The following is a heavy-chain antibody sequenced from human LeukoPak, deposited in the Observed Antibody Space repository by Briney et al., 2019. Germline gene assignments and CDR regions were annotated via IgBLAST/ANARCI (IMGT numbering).Heavy chain of an antibody. J-gene: IGHJ4*02. V-gene: IGHV1-46*01. D-gene: IGHD6-19*01. CDR1: GYTFTSYY. CDR3: ARGPQWLVHFDY. Sequence: GASVKVSCKASGYTFTSYYMHCVGGAARHGLEWMGIINPSVGSTSYAQKFQGRVTMTSDMSISTAYMELSSLRSEDTAGYYCARGPQWLVHFDYWGQGTLVTVSS. CDR2: INPSVGST.